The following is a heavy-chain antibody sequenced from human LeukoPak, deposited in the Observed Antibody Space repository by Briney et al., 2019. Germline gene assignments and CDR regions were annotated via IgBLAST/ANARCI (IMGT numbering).Heavy chain of an antibody. CDR2: IYYSGST. CDR1: GGSISSGGYY. Sequence: KPSETLSLTCTVSGGSISSGGYYWSWIRQHPGKGLEWIGYIYYSGSTYYNSSLKSRVTISVDTSKNQFSLKLSSVTAADTAVYYCARYQSDAFDIWGQGTMVTVSS. V-gene: IGHV4-31*03. D-gene: IGHD2-2*01. J-gene: IGHJ3*02. CDR3: ARYQSDAFDI.